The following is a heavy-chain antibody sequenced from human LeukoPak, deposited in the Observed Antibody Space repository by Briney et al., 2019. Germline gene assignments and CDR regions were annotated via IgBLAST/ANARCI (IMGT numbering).Heavy chain of an antibody. CDR3: ARHGDITVPFDY. Sequence: SEALSLTCTVSGGSISSSSYYWGWIRQPPGKGLEWIGSIYYSGSTYYNPSLKSRVTISVDTSKNQFSLKLSSVTAADTAVYYCARHGDITVPFDYWGQGTLVTVSS. J-gene: IGHJ4*02. CDR2: IYYSGST. D-gene: IGHD6-19*01. CDR1: GGSISSSSYY. V-gene: IGHV4-39*01.